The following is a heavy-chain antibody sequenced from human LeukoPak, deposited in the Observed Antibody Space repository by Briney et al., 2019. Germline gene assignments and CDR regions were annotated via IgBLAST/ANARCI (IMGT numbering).Heavy chain of an antibody. V-gene: IGHV3-9*01. D-gene: IGHD3-22*01. CDR3: AKDYYYDSSGYFDY. CDR1: GFTFDDYA. Sequence: GGSLRLSCAASGFTFDDYAMHWVRQAPGKGLEWVSGISWNSGSIGYADSVKGRFTISRDNAKNSLYLQMNSLRAEDTALYYCAKDYYYDSSGYFDYRAREPWSPSPQ. J-gene: IGHJ4*02. CDR2: ISWNSGSI.